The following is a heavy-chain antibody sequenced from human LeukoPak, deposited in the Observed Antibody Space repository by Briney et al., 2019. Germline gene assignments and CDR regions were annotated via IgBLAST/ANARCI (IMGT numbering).Heavy chain of an antibody. V-gene: IGHV3-11*01. CDR3: ARSIGLTGGGVDV. CDR1: GFTFSDYN. CDR2: ITNGGSTI. D-gene: IGHD3-9*01. Sequence: GGSLRLSCAAPGFTFSDYNMNWVRQAPGKGLEWVSYITNGGSTIHHADSVKGRFTISRDNAKKTLYLQMNSLRAEDTAVYYCARSIGLTGGGVDVWGQGTTVTVSS. J-gene: IGHJ6*02.